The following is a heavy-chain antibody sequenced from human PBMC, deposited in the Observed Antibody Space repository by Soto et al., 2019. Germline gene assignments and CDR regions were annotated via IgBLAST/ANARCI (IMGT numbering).Heavy chain of an antibody. D-gene: IGHD1-1*01. CDR1: GYTFTGYY. J-gene: IGHJ6*03. CDR2: INPNSGGT. CDR3: ARGVQLERGYYYYFMDV. Sequence: ASVKVSCKASGYTFTGYYMHWVRQAPGQGLEWMGWINPNSGGTNYAQKFQGWVTMTRDTSISTAYMELSRLRSDDTAVYYCARGVQLERGYYYYFMDVCGQGTTVTVSS. V-gene: IGHV1-2*04.